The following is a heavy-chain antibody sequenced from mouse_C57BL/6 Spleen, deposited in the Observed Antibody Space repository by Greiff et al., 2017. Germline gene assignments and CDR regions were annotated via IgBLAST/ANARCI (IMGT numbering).Heavy chain of an antibody. J-gene: IGHJ4*01. CDR2: ILPGSGST. CDR3: ARGSGYVGYAMDY. V-gene: IGHV1-9*01. Sequence: VKLMESGAELMKPGASVKLSCKATGYTFTGYWIEWVKQRPGHGLEWIGEILPGSGSTNYNAKFKGKATFTAAKSSKTAYMHISSLTTEDSAIYYGARGSGYVGYAMDYWGQGTSVTVSS. CDR1: GYTFTGYW. D-gene: IGHD3-2*02.